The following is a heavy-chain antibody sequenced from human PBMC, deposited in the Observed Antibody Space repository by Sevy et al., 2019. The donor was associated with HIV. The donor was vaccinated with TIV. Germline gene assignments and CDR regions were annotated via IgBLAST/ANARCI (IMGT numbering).Heavy chain of an antibody. D-gene: IGHD2-2*01. CDR1: GLNFNDYT. CDR2: ISWDGRST. CDR3: TKGGVSAGYAYDI. Sequence: GGSLRLSCAASGLNFNDYTMNWVRQAPGKGLEWVSFISWDGRSTYYADSVKGRFTISRENTKNSLFLQMNSLRTEDTAWYYCTKGGVSAGYAYDIWGQGTMVTVSS. V-gene: IGHV3-43*01. J-gene: IGHJ3*02.